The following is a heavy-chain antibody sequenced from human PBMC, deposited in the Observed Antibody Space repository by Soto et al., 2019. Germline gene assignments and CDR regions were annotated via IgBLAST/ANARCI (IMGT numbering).Heavy chain of an antibody. CDR2: ISSSGSTI. V-gene: IGHV3-11*01. J-gene: IGHJ5*02. D-gene: IGHD1-20*01. Sequence: GGSLRLSCAASGFTFSDYYMSWIRQAPGKGLEWVSYISSSGSTIYYADSVKGRFTISRDNAKNSLYLQMNSLRAEDTAVYYCARDVRRMYNWNDVNWFDPWGQGTLVTVSS. CDR3: ARDVRRMYNWNDVNWFDP. CDR1: GFTFSDYY.